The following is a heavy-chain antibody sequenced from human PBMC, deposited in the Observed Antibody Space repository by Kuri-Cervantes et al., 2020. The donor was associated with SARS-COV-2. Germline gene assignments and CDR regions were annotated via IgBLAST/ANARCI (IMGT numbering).Heavy chain of an antibody. J-gene: IGHJ4*02. CDR2: ISGSCFSI. D-gene: IGHD1-26*01. CDR3: ARGGRYYFDY. Sequence: GGSLRLSCAASGFIFSSYGMNWVRQAPGQGLEWVSYISGSCFSIYYADSLKGRFTISRDNAKNSLYLQMNSLTAEDTAVYFCARGGRYYFDYWGQGSLVTVSS. V-gene: IGHV3-48*01. CDR1: GFIFSSYG.